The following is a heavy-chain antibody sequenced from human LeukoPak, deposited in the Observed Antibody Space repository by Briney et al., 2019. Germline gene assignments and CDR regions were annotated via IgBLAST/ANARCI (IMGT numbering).Heavy chain of an antibody. J-gene: IGHJ3*02. CDR3: ARLWGSYAFDI. CDR2: IYYSGST. CDR1: GGSISSTTYY. Sequence: PSETLSLTCTVSGGSISSTTYYWGWIRQPPGKGLEWIGSIYYSGSTYYNPSLKSRVTISVDTSKNQFSLKLSSVTAADTAVYYCARLWGSYAFDIWGQGTMVTVSS. D-gene: IGHD3-16*01. V-gene: IGHV4-39*01.